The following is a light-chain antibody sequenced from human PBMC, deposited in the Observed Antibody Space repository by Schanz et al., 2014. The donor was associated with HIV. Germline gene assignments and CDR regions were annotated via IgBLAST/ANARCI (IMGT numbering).Light chain of an antibody. V-gene: IGKV3-20*01. CDR3: QQAYDPPFT. J-gene: IGKJ4*01. CDR1: QSISSSL. CDR2: AAS. Sequence: IVLTQSPGTLSLSPGERGTLSCRASQSISSSLLAWYQKKPGQAPTLLIYAASSRASGIPDRFSGRGSGTDFTLTITSVQPEDFATYYCQQAYDPPFTFGGGTKVE.